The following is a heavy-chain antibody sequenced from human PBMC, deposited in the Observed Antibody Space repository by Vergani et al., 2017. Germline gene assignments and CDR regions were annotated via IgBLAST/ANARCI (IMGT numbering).Heavy chain of an antibody. D-gene: IGHD3-22*01. J-gene: IGHJ4*02. Sequence: VQLVESGGGLVQPGGSLRLSCAASGFTFSDHYMDWVRQAPGKGLEWVSAISGSGGSTYYADSVKGRFTISRDNSKNTLYLQMNSLRAEDTAVYYCAKDQDYYDSSGYYYYWGQGSLVTVSS. CDR2: ISGSGGST. V-gene: IGHV3-23*04. CDR3: AKDQDYYDSSGYYYY. CDR1: GFTFSDHY.